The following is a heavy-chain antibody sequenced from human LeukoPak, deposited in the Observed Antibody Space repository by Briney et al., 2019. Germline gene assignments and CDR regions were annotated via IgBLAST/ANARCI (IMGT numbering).Heavy chain of an antibody. V-gene: IGHV1-3*01. J-gene: IGHJ5*02. D-gene: IGHD2-15*01. CDR1: GYTFTSYA. Sequence: ASVKVSCKASGYTFTSYAMHWVRQAPGQRLEWMGWINAGNGNTKYSQKFQGRVTITRDTSASTAYMELSSLRSEDTAVYYCARARYCSGGSCYSRWFDPWGQGTLVSVSS. CDR2: INAGNGNT. CDR3: ARARYCSGGSCYSRWFDP.